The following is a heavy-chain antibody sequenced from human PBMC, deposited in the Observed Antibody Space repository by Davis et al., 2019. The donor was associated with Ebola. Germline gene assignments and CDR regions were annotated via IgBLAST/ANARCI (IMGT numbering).Heavy chain of an antibody. CDR1: GGFISRGGYF. CDR2: IYYSGST. D-gene: IGHD4-17*01. Sequence: PSETLSLTCTVSGGFISRGGYFWTWIRQHPGKGLEWIGYIYYSGSTYYNPSLKSRVTISVDTSKNQFSLKLSSVTAADAAVYYCARAYRDLSIDYWGQGTLVTVSS. J-gene: IGHJ4*02. V-gene: IGHV4-31*03. CDR3: ARAYRDLSIDY.